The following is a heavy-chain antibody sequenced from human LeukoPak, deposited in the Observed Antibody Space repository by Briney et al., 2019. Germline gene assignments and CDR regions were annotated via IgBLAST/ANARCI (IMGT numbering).Heavy chain of an antibody. CDR3: ARDTGWLLLRGVIDY. J-gene: IGHJ4*02. CDR2: IYHSGST. D-gene: IGHD3-22*01. V-gene: IGHV4-38-2*02. Sequence: PSETLSLTCTVSGYSISSGYYWGWIRQPPGKGLEWIGSIYHSGSTYYNPSLKSRVTISVDTSKNQFSLKLSSVTAADTAVYYCARDTGWLLLRGVIDYWGQGTLVIVSS. CDR1: GYSISSGYY.